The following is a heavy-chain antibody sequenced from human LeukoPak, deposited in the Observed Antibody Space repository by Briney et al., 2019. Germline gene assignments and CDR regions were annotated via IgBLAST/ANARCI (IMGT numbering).Heavy chain of an antibody. V-gene: IGHV3-23*01. CDR3: AKAYGTNGYFQLPIDF. CDR1: GFTFSSNA. CDR2: ITASGDST. D-gene: IGHD2-8*01. Sequence: GGSLRLSCAASGFTFSSNAMTWVRQAPGKGLECVSAITASGDSTHYADSVRGRFTISRDNSKNTLFLQMNILRAEDTAVYFCAKAYGTNGYFQLPIDFWGQGTLVTVSS. J-gene: IGHJ4*02.